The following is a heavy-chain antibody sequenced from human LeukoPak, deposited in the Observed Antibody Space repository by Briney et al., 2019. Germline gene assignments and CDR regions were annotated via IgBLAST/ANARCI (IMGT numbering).Heavy chain of an antibody. J-gene: IGHJ4*02. CDR2: PYSDGTT. CDR3: ARAAYDSNGFTANHDY. CDR1: GFTVSSNY. V-gene: IGHV3-53*01. Sequence: GGSLRLSCAASGFTVSSNYMSWVRQAPGKGLEWVSVPYSDGTTHYADSVKGRFTISRDNSKNTLYLQMNNLRAEDTAVYYCARAAYDSNGFTANHDYWGQGTLVTVSS. D-gene: IGHD3-22*01.